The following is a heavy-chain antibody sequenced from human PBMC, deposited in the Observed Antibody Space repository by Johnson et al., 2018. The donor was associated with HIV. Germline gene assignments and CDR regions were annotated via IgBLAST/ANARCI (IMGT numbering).Heavy chain of an antibody. CDR3: AKEHIGSFHDAFDI. J-gene: IGHJ3*02. D-gene: IGHD1-26*01. CDR1: GFTFRSYG. V-gene: IGHV3-30*18. CDR2: ITYDGSNK. Sequence: QVQLVESGGGVVQPGRSLRLSCAASGFTFRSYGMHWVRQAPGKGLGWVAVITYDGSNKYSADSVKGRFTISRTNSKNPLYLQMNSLRADDTAVYSCAKEHIGSFHDAFDIWGQGTMVTVSS.